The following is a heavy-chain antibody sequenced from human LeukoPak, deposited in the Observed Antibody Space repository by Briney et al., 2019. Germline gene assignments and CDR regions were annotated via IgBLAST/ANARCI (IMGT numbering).Heavy chain of an antibody. CDR2: IYYSGST. D-gene: IGHD1-26*01. V-gene: IGHV4-39*01. Sequence: SENLSLTCTVSGGSISSSGYYWGSIRQPPGKGLGWVASIYYSGSTYYNPSLKSRVTISVDTSKNQLSLQLSTLHAADTAVNYCARHEYSGSYYGLSWFDPWGQGTLVTVSS. CDR1: GGSISSSGYY. CDR3: ARHEYSGSYYGLSWFDP. J-gene: IGHJ5*01.